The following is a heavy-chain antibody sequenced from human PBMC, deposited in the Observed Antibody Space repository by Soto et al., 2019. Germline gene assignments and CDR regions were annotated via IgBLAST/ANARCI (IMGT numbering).Heavy chain of an antibody. D-gene: IGHD6-19*01. J-gene: IGHJ5*02. CDR1: GYTLTELS. V-gene: IGHV1-24*01. Sequence: ASVKVSFKVSGYTLTELSMHWVRQAPGKGLEWMGGFDPEDGETIYAQKFQGRVTMTEDTSTDTAYMELSSLRSEDTAVYYCATEIVPSRGWQNWFEPWGQATLVIVS. CDR3: ATEIVPSRGWQNWFEP. CDR2: FDPEDGET.